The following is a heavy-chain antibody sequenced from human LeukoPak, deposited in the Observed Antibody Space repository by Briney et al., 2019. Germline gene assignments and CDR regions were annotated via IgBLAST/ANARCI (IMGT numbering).Heavy chain of an antibody. Sequence: PGGSLRLSCAASGFTFRTYGMNWVRQAPGKGLEWVSSISSSSSYIYYADSVKGRFTISRDNAKNSLYLQMNSLRAEDTAVYYCARDRDYGDYWFDPWGQGTLVTVSS. D-gene: IGHD4-17*01. J-gene: IGHJ5*02. V-gene: IGHV3-21*01. CDR2: ISSSSSYI. CDR1: GFTFRTYG. CDR3: ARDRDYGDYWFDP.